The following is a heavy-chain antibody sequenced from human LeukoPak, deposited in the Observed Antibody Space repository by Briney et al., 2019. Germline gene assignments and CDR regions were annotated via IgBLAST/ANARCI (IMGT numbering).Heavy chain of an antibody. CDR3: ARDRVNSAYTGSLFDH. D-gene: IGHD1/OR15-1a*01. CDR1: GFTFNNYW. J-gene: IGHJ4*02. CDR2: IKQDGSEK. Sequence: GGSLRLSCAASGFTFNNYWMSWVRQAPGKGLEWVANIKQDGSEKYYVGSVKGRFTISRDNAKNSLYLQMNGLRAEDTAVYYCARDRVNSAYTGSLFDHCGQGTLVTASS. V-gene: IGHV3-7*01.